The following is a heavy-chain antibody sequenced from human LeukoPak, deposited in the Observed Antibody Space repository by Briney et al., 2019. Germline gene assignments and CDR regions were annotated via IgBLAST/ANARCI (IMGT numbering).Heavy chain of an antibody. V-gene: IGHV4-34*01. Sequence: PSETLSLTCAVYGGSFSGYYWSWIRQPPGKGLEWIGEINHSGSTNYNPSLKSRVTISVDTSKNQFSLKLSSVTAADTAVYYCARGASGAYYYDSSGYYPNWFDPWGQGTLVTVSS. J-gene: IGHJ5*02. CDR3: ARGASGAYYYDSSGYYPNWFDP. D-gene: IGHD3-22*01. CDR2: INHSGST. CDR1: GGSFSGYY.